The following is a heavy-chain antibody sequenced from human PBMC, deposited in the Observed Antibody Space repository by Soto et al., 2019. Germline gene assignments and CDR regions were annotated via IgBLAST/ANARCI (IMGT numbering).Heavy chain of an antibody. V-gene: IGHV3-53*01. CDR2: IYSGETT. CDR3: TRDGRGLGRMSLFEY. Sequence: GSQILPTAASGCTVDIDDMHWVRQTSGKGLEWVASIYSGETTYYADSVRGRFTISSDKSKNTLYFQLSSLRIEDTAVYYCTRDGRGLGRMSLFEYWGQGVLVTGPS. CDR1: GCTVDIDD. J-gene: IGHJ4*02.